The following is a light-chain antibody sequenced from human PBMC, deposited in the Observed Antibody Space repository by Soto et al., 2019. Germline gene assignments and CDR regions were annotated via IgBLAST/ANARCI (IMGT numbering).Light chain of an antibody. J-gene: IGKJ5*01. CDR3: RQYDISPIT. Sequence: EIVLTQSPGTLSLSPGERATLSCRASQSVSSSYLAWYQQKTGQAPRLLIYGASSRATGIPDRFSGSGSGTHFTLTISRLEPEDFAVYYCRQYDISPITFGQGTRLEIK. V-gene: IGKV3-20*01. CDR1: QSVSSSY. CDR2: GAS.